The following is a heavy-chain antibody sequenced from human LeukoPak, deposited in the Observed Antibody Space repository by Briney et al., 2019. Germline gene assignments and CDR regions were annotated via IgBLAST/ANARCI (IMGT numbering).Heavy chain of an antibody. D-gene: IGHD4-17*01. J-gene: IGHJ4*02. CDR1: GGSISSYY. Sequence: SETLSLTCTVSGGSISSYYWSWIRQPPGKGLEWIGYIYYSGSTNYNPSLKSRVTISVDTSKNQFSLKLSSVTAADTAVYYCARDGGYGDLHWCQGTLVTVSS. CDR2: IYYSGST. CDR3: ARDGGYGDLH. V-gene: IGHV4-59*01.